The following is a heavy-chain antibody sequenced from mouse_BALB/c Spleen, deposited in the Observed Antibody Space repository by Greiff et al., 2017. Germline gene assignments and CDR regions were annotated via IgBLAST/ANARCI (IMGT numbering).Heavy chain of an antibody. CDR1: GYSITSDYA. V-gene: IGHV3-2*02. D-gene: IGHD3-2*01. Sequence: EVQLVESGPGLVKPSQSLSLTCTVTGYSITSDYAWNWIRQFPGNKLEWMGYISYSGSTSYNPSLKSRISITRDTSKNQFFLQLNSVTTEDTATYYCARSGDSSGYLDYWGQGTTLTVSS. CDR2: ISYSGST. J-gene: IGHJ2*01. CDR3: ARSGDSSGYLDY.